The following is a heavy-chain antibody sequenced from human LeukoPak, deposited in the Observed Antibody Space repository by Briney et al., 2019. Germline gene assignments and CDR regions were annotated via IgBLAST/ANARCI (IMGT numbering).Heavy chain of an antibody. D-gene: IGHD2-2*01. J-gene: IGHJ5*02. CDR1: GGSISSGGYY. V-gene: IGHV4-31*03. CDR2: IYYSGST. Sequence: PSETLSLTCTVSGGSISSGGYYWSWIRQHPGKGLEWIGYIYYSGSTYYNPSLKSRVTISVDTTKNQFSLKLSSVTAADTAVYYCARVLGDIVVVPAAKGWFDPWGQGTLVTVSS. CDR3: ARVLGDIVVVPAAKGWFDP.